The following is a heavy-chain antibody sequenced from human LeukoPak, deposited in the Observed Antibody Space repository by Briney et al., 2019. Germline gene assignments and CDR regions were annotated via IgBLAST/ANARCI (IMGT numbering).Heavy chain of an antibody. Sequence: PGRSLRLSCTASGFTFGDYAMSWVRQAPGKGLEWVGFSRSRAYGGTTEYAASVKGRFTISRDDSKSIAYLQMNSLKTEDTAVYYCSRDRHSGYDRLGVVYYYYGMDVWGQGTTVTVSS. CDR3: SRDRHSGYDRLGVVYYYYGMDV. V-gene: IGHV3-49*04. D-gene: IGHD5-12*01. CDR1: GFTFGDYA. CDR2: SRSRAYGGTT. J-gene: IGHJ6*02.